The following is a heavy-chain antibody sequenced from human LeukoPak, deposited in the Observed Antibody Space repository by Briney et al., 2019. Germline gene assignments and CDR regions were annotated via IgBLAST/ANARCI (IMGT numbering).Heavy chain of an antibody. CDR3: AREGDGYNSPIDY. Sequence: GGSLRLSCAASGFTLSTYSLNWVRQAPGKGLEWVSSISSSSLYIYYADSVKGRFTISRDDAKNSLYLQMNSLRAEDTAVYYCAREGDGYNSPIDYWGQGTLVTVSS. J-gene: IGHJ4*02. D-gene: IGHD5-24*01. V-gene: IGHV3-21*01. CDR1: GFTLSTYS. CDR2: ISSSSLYI.